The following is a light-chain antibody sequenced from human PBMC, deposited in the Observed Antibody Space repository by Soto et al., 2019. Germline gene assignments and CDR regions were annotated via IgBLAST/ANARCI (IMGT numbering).Light chain of an antibody. CDR3: QQLKSYPLT. CDR1: QGISSS. J-gene: IGKJ5*01. Sequence: DIQLTQSPSFLSASVGDRVTITCRASQGISSSLAWYQQKPGKAPNLLIYDASTLQSGVPSRFSGSGSGTESTFTINSLQPEDFATYYCQQLKSYPLTFGQGTRLEIK. CDR2: DAS. V-gene: IGKV1-9*01.